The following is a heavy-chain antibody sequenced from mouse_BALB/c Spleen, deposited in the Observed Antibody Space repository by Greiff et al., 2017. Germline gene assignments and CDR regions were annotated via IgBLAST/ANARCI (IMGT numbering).Heavy chain of an antibody. CDR2: IYPGDGDT. J-gene: IGHJ2*01. CDR3: ARYYGTTASFDY. V-gene: IGHV1-87*01. D-gene: IGHD2-1*01. Sequence: QVQLQQSGAELARPGASVKLSCKASGYTFTSYWMQWVKQRPGQGLEWIGAIYPGDGDTRYTQKFKGKATLTADKSSSTAYMQLSSLASEDSAVYYCARYYGTTASFDYWGQGTTLTVSS. CDR1: GYTFTSYW.